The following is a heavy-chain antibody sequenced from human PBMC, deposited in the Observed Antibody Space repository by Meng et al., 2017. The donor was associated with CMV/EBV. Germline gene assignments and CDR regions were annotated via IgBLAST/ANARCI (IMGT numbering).Heavy chain of an antibody. J-gene: IGHJ4*02. V-gene: IGHV3-74*01. D-gene: IGHD3-16*01. Sequence: GGSLRLSCAASGFTFSSYWMHWVRQAPGKGLVWVSRINSDGGSTSYADSVKGRFTSSRDNAKNTLYLQMNSLRAEDTAVYYCARVASGGGGGGPLDYWGQGTLVTVSS. CDR3: ARVASGGGGGGPLDY. CDR1: GFTFSSYW. CDR2: INSDGGST.